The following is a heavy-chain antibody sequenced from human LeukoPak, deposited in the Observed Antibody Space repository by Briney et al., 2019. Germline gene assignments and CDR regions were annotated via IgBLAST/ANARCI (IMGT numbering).Heavy chain of an antibody. V-gene: IGHV3-30*18. CDR1: GFTFRSYG. CDR2: ISYDGSNK. D-gene: IGHD3-3*01. Sequence: GGSLRLSCAASGFTFRSYGMYWVRQAPGKGLEWVAVISYDGSNKYYADSVKGRFTISRDNSKNTLNLQMNSLEAEDTAVYYCAKDTTDFGVVNQMDPWGQGTLVTVSS. CDR3: AKDTTDFGVVNQMDP. J-gene: IGHJ5*02.